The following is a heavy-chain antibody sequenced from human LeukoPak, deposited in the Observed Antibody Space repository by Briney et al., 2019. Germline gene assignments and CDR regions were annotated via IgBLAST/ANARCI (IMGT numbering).Heavy chain of an antibody. CDR2: IFYSGST. D-gene: IGHD1-1*01. Sequence: PSETLSLTCTISGGSISSYYWSWIRQPPGKGLEWIGNIFYSGSTYYSPSLKSRVTISLDTSRNQFSLKLSSVTAADTAVYYCATTRTGGGLISRKSYYFDYWGQGTLVTVSS. CDR1: GGSISSYY. V-gene: IGHV4-59*04. J-gene: IGHJ4*02. CDR3: ATTRTGGGLISRKSYYFDY.